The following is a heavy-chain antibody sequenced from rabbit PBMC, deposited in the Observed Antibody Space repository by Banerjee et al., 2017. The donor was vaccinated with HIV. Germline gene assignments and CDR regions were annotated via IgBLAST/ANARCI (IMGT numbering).Heavy chain of an antibody. CDR2: IAGSSSGFT. V-gene: IGHV1S40*01. J-gene: IGHJ3*01. Sequence: EESGGDLVKPGASLTLTCTASGFSFSSSDYMCWVRQAPGKGLEWISCIAGSSSGFTYSATWAKGRFTCSKTSSTTVTLQMTSLTVADMATYFCARDGAGGSYFALWGQGTLVTVS. CDR1: GFSFSSSDY. D-gene: IGHD8-1*01. CDR3: ARDGAGGSYFAL.